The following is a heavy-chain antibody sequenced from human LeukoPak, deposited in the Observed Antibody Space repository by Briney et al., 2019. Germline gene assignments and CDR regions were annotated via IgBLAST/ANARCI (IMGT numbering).Heavy chain of an antibody. CDR3: AKVPTAQNDY. V-gene: IGHV3-23*01. D-gene: IGHD6-25*01. CDR2: ISGSGGST. CDR1: GFTFSSYE. J-gene: IGHJ4*02. Sequence: GGSLRLSCAASGFTFSSYEMNWVRQAPGKGLEWVSAISGSGGSTYYADSVKGRFTISRDNSKNTLYLQMNSLRAEDTAVYYCAKVPTAQNDYWGQGTLVTVSS.